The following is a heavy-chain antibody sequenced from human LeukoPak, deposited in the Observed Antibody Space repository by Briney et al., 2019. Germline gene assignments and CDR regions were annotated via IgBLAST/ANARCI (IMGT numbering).Heavy chain of an antibody. J-gene: IGHJ4*02. D-gene: IGHD3-22*01. Sequence: GGSLRLSCAASGFTFSSYAMSWVRQAPGKGLEWVSAISGSGGSTYYTDSVKGRFTISRDNSKNTLYLQMNSLRAEDTAVYYCAKSDDSSGYYYVIVYWGQGTLVTVSA. CDR2: ISGSGGST. CDR1: GFTFSSYA. V-gene: IGHV3-23*01. CDR3: AKSDDSSGYYYVIVY.